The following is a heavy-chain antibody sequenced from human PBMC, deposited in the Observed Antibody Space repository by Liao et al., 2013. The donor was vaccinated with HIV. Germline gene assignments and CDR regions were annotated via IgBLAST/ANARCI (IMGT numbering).Heavy chain of an antibody. J-gene: IGHJ4*02. CDR1: GGSISSSNLY. Sequence: QLQLQESGPGLVKPSETLSLTCTVSGGSISSSNLYWGWIRQPPGKGLEWIGSIYYIGSTYYNPSLKSRVTISVDTSKNQFSLKLSSVTAADTAVYYCARAKWEYQLLRRYYFDYWGQGTLVTVSS. CDR2: IYYIGST. CDR3: ARAKWEYQLLRRYYFDY. V-gene: IGHV4-39*07. D-gene: IGHD2-2*01.